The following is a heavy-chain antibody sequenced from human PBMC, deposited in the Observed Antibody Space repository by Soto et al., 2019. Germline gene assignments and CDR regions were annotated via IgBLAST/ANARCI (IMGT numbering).Heavy chain of an antibody. J-gene: IGHJ4*02. Sequence: QLQESGPGLVKPSETLSLICNVSGRSMISYYWSWLRQPAGKGLEWIGRVYTGGNTNYNPSLKSPVTMSVDTSKSQFSLKLTSVTAADTAIYYCAREGDDRHFFFDSWGQGTLVTVSS. CDR1: GRSMISYY. CDR2: VYTGGNT. D-gene: IGHD3-3*02. CDR3: AREGDDRHFFFDS. V-gene: IGHV4-4*07.